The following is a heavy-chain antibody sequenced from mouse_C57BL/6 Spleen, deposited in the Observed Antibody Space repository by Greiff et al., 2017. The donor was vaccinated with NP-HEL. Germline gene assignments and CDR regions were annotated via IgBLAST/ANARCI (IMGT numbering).Heavy chain of an antibody. CDR2: IDPSDSYT. D-gene: IGHD1-2*01. CDR1: GYTFTSYW. CDR3: ARFGITTAPFAY. J-gene: IGHJ3*01. Sequence: QVQLQQPGAELVKPGASVKLSCKASGYTFTSYWMQWVKQRPGQGLEWIGEIDPSDSYTNYNQKFKGKATLTVDTSSSTAYMQLSSLTSEDSAVYYCARFGITTAPFAYWGQGTLVTVSA. V-gene: IGHV1-50*01.